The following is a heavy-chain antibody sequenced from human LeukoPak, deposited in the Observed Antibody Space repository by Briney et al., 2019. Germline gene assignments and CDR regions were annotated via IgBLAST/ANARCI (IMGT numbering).Heavy chain of an antibody. D-gene: IGHD3-10*01. Sequence: GGSLRLSCTASGFTLSSYEMNWVRQAPGKGLEWVSYVSSSGGGMLYADSVKGRFTISRDNAKNSLSLQMSSLRAEDTAVYYCARDLYGSGGDAFDMWGQGTMVTVSS. CDR2: VSSSGGGM. CDR1: GFTLSSYE. CDR3: ARDLYGSGGDAFDM. V-gene: IGHV3-48*03. J-gene: IGHJ3*02.